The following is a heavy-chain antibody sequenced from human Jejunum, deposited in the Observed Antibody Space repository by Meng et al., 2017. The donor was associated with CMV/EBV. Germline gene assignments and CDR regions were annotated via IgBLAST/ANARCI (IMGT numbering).Heavy chain of an antibody. CDR1: TFSNHW. Sequence: TFSNHWLDRIRQAPEKGLERVERIGTDGNSTSYAGSMKERFSISGDKAMNTLKLQMNSLRAEDAAIYYCAKRDCNSSSNNYYFDYWGRGTLVTVSS. CDR3: AKRDCNSSSNNYYFDY. CDR2: IGTDGNST. J-gene: IGHJ4*02. D-gene: IGHD2/OR15-2a*01. V-gene: IGHV3-74*01.